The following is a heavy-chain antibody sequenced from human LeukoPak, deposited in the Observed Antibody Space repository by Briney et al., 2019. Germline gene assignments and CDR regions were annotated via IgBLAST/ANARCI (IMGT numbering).Heavy chain of an antibody. CDR1: GFTFDNYA. CDR2: ISGDGGSM. V-gene: IGHV3-23*01. Sequence: GGSLRLSCAASGFTFDNYAMTWVRQAPGKGLEWVSLISGDGGSMYYADSVRGRFTISRDNSNNTLYLQINSLRVEDTAIYYCAKNPYDFWSGPGWFDPWGQGTLVTVAS. J-gene: IGHJ5*02. CDR3: AKNPYDFWSGPGWFDP. D-gene: IGHD3-3*01.